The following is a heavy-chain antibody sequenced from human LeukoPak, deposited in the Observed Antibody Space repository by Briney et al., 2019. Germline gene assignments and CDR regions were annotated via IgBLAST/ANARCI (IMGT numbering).Heavy chain of an antibody. Sequence: PSETLSLTCTVSGGSISSYYWSWIRQPPGKGLEWIGYIYYSGSTNYNPSLKSRVTILVDTSKNQFSLKLSSVTAADTAVYYCARGYDFWSGYSFFDYWGQGTLVTVSS. CDR3: ARGYDFWSGYSFFDY. CDR1: GGSISSYY. J-gene: IGHJ4*02. CDR2: IYYSGST. V-gene: IGHV4-59*01. D-gene: IGHD3-3*01.